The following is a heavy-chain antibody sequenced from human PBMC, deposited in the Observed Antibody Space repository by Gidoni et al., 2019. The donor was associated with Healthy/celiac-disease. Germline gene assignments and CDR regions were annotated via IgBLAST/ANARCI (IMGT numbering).Heavy chain of an antibody. Sequence: QLQLQESGPGLVKPSETLSLTCTVSGGSISSSSYSGGRIRQPPGKGLEWIGSIYYSGSTYYNPSLKSRVTISVDTSKNQFSLKLSSVTAADTAVYYCARGPYDSSGYYNWGLIYGMDVWGQGTTVTVSS. J-gene: IGHJ6*02. D-gene: IGHD3-22*01. CDR2: IYYSGST. CDR3: ARGPYDSSGYYNWGLIYGMDV. CDR1: GGSISSSSYS. V-gene: IGHV4-39*01.